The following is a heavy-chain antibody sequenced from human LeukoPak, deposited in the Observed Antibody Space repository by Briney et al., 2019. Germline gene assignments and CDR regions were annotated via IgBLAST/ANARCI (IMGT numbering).Heavy chain of an antibody. CDR1: GFTFSNYN. Sequence: GGALKLSCAASGFTFSNYNMNWVRPAPGKGLEWVSSISSSNNYIYYADSVKGRFTISRDNAKNSLYLQTNSLRAEDTAVYYCARRSPNYYFDYWGQGTPVTVSS. CDR2: ISSSNNYI. J-gene: IGHJ4*02. V-gene: IGHV3-21*01. CDR3: ARRSPNYYFDY.